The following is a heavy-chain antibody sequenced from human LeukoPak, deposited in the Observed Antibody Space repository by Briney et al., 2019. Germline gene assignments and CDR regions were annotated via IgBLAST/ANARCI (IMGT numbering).Heavy chain of an antibody. V-gene: IGHV3-23*01. CDR2: ISGTGGST. CDR3: AKSWGSYRYPFDY. D-gene: IGHD3-16*02. J-gene: IGHJ4*02. CDR1: GFSFSSYA. Sequence: GGSLRLSCAASGFSFSSYAMSWVRQAPGKGLEWVSAISGTGGSTYYADSVKGRFTISTDNSKSTLYLQMNSLRAEDTAVYYCAKSWGSYRYPFDYWGQGTLVTVSS.